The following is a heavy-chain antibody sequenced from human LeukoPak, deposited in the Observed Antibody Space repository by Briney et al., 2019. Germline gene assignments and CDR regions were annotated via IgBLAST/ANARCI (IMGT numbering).Heavy chain of an antibody. CDR1: GYTFTGYY. CDR3: AREFGEPPGFDP. Sequence: ASVKVSCKASGYTFTGYYMHWVRQAPGQGLEWMGRINPNSGGTNYAQKFQGRVTMTRDTSISTAYMELSRLRSGDTAVYYCAREFGEPPGFDPWGQGTLVTVSS. D-gene: IGHD3-10*01. J-gene: IGHJ5*02. V-gene: IGHV1-2*06. CDR2: INPNSGGT.